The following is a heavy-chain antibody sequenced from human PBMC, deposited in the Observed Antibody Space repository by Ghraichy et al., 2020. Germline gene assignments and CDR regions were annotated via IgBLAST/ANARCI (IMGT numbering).Heavy chain of an antibody. D-gene: IGHD2-15*01. Sequence: GGSLRLSCVASGFTFSSYWMHWVRQAPGKGLVWVSRINRDGTSITYADSVKGRFTISRDNAKNTLYLQMNGLRVEDTAVYYCTRDRCNCSGGRCNCWFDPWGQGTLVTVSS. V-gene: IGHV3-74*01. J-gene: IGHJ5*02. CDR3: TRDRCNCSGGRCNCWFDP. CDR2: INRDGTSI. CDR1: GFTFSSYW.